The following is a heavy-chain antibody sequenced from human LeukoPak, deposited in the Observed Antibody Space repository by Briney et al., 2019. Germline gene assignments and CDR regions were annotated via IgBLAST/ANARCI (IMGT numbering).Heavy chain of an antibody. CDR1: GFTIGGFA. V-gene: IGHV3-23*01. D-gene: IGHD5-18*01. CDR2: IGSDYKT. Sequence: GGSLRLSCAASGFTIGGFAMTWVRQAPGKGLEWVSSIGSDYKTHYSESVKGRLAISRDNSKNTLFLQMNSLRAEDTAVYYCAKRTRGYSYGTLDYWGQGTLVTVSS. J-gene: IGHJ4*02. CDR3: AKRTRGYSYGTLDY.